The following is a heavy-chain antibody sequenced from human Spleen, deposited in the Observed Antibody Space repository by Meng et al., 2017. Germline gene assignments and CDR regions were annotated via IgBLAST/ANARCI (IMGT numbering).Heavy chain of an antibody. CDR1: GFPFRTYG. J-gene: IGHJ5*02. D-gene: IGHD6-13*01. CDR3: ARGGIATTGTSA. V-gene: IGHV3-74*01. CDR2: INNDGGSR. Sequence: EVQLVESGGGLVQPGGSLRLSCAASGFPFRTYGMHWVRQDPGKGLVWVSRINNDGGSRNYADSVKGRFTIARDNAKNTLYLQMNSLRAEDTAVYYCARGGIATTGTSAWGQGTLVTVSS.